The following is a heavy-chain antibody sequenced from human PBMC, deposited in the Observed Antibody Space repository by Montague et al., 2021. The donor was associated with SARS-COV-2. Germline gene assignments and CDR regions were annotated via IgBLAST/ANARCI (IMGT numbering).Heavy chain of an antibody. J-gene: IGHJ4*02. CDR1: GGSITSYY. Sequence: SETLSLTCTVSGGSITSYYWGWIRQPPGKGLEWIGYIYYIGSTNYNPSLKSRVTISVDTSKKQFFLNLSSVTAADTAVYYCVSSLSGSYDHWGQGILVTVSS. D-gene: IGHD1-26*01. CDR2: IYYIGST. V-gene: IGHV4-59*01. CDR3: VSSLSGSYDH.